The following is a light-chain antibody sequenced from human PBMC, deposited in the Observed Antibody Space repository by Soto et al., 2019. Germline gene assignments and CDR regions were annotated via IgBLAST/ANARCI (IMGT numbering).Light chain of an antibody. J-gene: IGKJ4*01. CDR3: QLYDNLLLT. V-gene: IGKV1-33*01. CDR1: QNIWRL. Sequence: IQMTQSPSSVSASVGDRVTITCRASQNIWRLLAWYQQKPGKAPELLIYVASNLDTGVPSRFSGSGSGTEFTFTISSLQPEDVATYYCQLYDNLLLTFAGGTKVDIK. CDR2: VAS.